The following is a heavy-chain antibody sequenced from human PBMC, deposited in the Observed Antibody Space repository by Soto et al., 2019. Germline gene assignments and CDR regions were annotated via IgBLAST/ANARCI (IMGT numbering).Heavy chain of an antibody. J-gene: IGHJ6*02. CDR2: ISGSGGST. CDR3: AKEASGYSYGYRYHGMDG. CDR1: GFTFSSYA. V-gene: IGHV3-23*01. Sequence: GGSLRLSCAASGFTFSSYAMSWVRQAPGKGLEWVSAISGSGGSTYYADSVKGRFTISRDNSKNTRYLQMNSLRAEDTAVYYCAKEASGYSYGYRYHGMDGWGQETTVTVSS. D-gene: IGHD5-18*01.